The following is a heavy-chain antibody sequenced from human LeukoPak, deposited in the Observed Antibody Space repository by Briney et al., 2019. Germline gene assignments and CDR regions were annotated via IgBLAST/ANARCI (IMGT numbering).Heavy chain of an antibody. CDR1: TYTFTRYG. V-gene: IGHV1-18*01. D-gene: IGHD5-12*01. J-gene: IGHJ4*02. Sequence: ASVKVSYKASTYTFTRYGISWVRQAPGQGLEWMGWISGYNGNTNYAQKFLGRVSMTADTATSTAYMELRSLTSDDTAMYYCARSGRGTYYYFDLWGQGTLVTVSS. CDR3: ARSGRGTYYYFDL. CDR2: ISGYNGNT.